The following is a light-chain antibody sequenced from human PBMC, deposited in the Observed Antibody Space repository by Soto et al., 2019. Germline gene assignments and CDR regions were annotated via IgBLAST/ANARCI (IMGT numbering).Light chain of an antibody. V-gene: IGKV3D-20*02. CDR1: QSVSSSY. CDR3: QQRSNWPLT. CDR2: DAS. J-gene: IGKJ1*01. Sequence: EIVLTQSPGTLSLSPGARAPLSCRASQSVSSSYLAWYQQKPGQAPRLLIYDASNRATGIPARFSGSGSGTDFTLTISSLEPEDFAVYYCQQRSNWPLTFGQGTKVDIK.